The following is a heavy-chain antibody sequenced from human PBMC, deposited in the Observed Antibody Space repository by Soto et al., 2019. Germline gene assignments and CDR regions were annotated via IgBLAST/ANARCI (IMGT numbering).Heavy chain of an antibody. CDR3: ARPVRETTVTTIWFDP. D-gene: IGHD4-17*01. J-gene: IGHJ5*02. CDR1: GGSISSSSYY. Sequence: PSETLSLTCTVSGGSISSSSYYWGWIRQPPGKGLEWIGSIYYSGSTYYNPSLKSRVTISVDTSKNQFSLKLSSVTAADTAVYYCARPVRETTVTTIWFDPWGQGTLVTVSS. V-gene: IGHV4-39*01. CDR2: IYYSGST.